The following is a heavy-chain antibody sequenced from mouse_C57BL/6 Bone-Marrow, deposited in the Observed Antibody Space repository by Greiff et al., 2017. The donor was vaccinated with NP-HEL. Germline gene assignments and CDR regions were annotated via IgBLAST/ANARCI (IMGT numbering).Heavy chain of an antibody. CDR2: IYPGDGDT. CDR3: ALGRPDY. D-gene: IGHD1-2*01. Sequence: QVQLKESGPELVKPGASVKISCKASGYAFSSSWMNWVKQRPGKGLEWIGRIYPGDGDTNYNGKFKGKATLTADKSSITAYMQLSSLTSEDSAVYFCALGRPDYWGQGTTLTVSS. CDR1: GYAFSSSW. V-gene: IGHV1-82*01. J-gene: IGHJ2*01.